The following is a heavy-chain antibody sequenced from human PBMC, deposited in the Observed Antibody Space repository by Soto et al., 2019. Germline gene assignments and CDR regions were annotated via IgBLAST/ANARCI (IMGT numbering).Heavy chain of an antibody. CDR2: TYYRSRWYN. V-gene: IGHV6-1*01. CDR3: AGTTSHQWYYMDV. CDR1: GDSVSSNSAA. D-gene: IGHD1-7*01. J-gene: IGHJ6*03. Sequence: SQTLSLTCAISGDSVSSNSAAWNWIRLSPSRGLEWLARTYYRSRWYNDYAVSVRSRITVNPDTSKNQYSLQLTTVTPEDTAVYYCAGTTSHQWYYMDVWGKGTTVTVSS.